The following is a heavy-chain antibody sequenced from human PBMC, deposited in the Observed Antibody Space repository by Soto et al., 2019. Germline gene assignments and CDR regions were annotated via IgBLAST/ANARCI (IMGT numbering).Heavy chain of an antibody. V-gene: IGHV1-69*13. J-gene: IGHJ3*02. CDR2: IIPIFGTA. CDR3: VKDKKYDILSAWDALDI. CDR1: GGTFSSYA. D-gene: IGHD3-9*01. Sequence: SVKVSCKASGGTFSSYAISWVRQAPGQGLEWMGGIIPIFGTANYAQKFQGRVTITADESTSTAYMELNNLRAEDTATYYCVKDKKYDILSAWDALDIWGHGTLVTVSS.